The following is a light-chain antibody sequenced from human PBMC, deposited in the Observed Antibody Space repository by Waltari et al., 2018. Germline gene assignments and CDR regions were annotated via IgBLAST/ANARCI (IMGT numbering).Light chain of an antibody. J-gene: IGKJ1*01. CDR1: QSVFSN. Sequence: DIVMTQSPATLSVSPGERATLSCRASQSVFSNLAWYQQKPGQAPRLLIFGAYTRATKSAGRFSGSGSGTEFTLTISSLQSEDAAVYYCLQYNYWPPWTFGQGTTVEIK. CDR2: GAY. V-gene: IGKV3-15*01. CDR3: LQYNYWPPWT.